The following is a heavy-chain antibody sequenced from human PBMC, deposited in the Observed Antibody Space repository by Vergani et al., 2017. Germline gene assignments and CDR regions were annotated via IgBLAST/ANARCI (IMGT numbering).Heavy chain of an antibody. V-gene: IGHV3-30*19. CDR2: IWSNGVNK. CDR3: ARDRGDWRYSRYFYNYYMDV. CDR1: GFTFTDYG. Sequence: QAQLVESGGGVVQPGSSLRLSCAASGFTFTDYGMHWVRQAPGKGLEWVAVIWSNGVNKYYTNSVRGRFTISRDNSKSTLFLQMNSLRVEDMAVYYCARDRGDWRYSRYFYNYYMDVWGKGTTVTVSS. D-gene: IGHD2-8*02. J-gene: IGHJ6*03.